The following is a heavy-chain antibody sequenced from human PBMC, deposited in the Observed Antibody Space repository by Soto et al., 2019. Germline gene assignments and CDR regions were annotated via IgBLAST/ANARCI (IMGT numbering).Heavy chain of an antibody. D-gene: IGHD3-3*01. CDR3: GRDRCTTGMVDYYYGMDV. CDR2: IRANGGSK. Sequence: EVQLLESGGGMVERGGSLRLSCAASGSTFSRSAMNWVRQAPGKGLEWVAGIRANGGSKYYADSVRGRIIISRDNPKSTRYLQMDSLQMDDTGEDDCGRDRCTTGMVDYYYGMDVWGQGTTVTVSS. J-gene: IGHJ6*01. CDR1: GSTFSRSA. V-gene: IGHV3-23*01.